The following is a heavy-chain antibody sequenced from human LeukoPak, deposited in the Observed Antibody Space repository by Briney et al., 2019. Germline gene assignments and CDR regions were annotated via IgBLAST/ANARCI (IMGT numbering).Heavy chain of an antibody. CDR3: ARQRLRAFDI. CDR1: GGSISSYY. Sequence: PSETLSLTCTVSGGSISSYYWSWIRQPPGKGLEWIGYIYYSGSTNYNPSLKSRVTISVDTSKNQFSLKLSSVTAADTAVYYCARQRLRAFDIWGQGTMVTVSS. CDR2: IYYSGST. V-gene: IGHV4-59*01. D-gene: IGHD1-1*01. J-gene: IGHJ3*02.